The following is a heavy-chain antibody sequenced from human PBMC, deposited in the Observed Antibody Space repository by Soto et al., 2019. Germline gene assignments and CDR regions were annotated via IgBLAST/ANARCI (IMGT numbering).Heavy chain of an antibody. Sequence: ASVKVSCKASGYTFTSYAMHWVRQAPGQRLEWMGWINAGNGNTKYSQKFQGRVTITRDTSASTAYMELSSLRSEDTDVYYCARVWGIAAAGDAFDIWGQGTMVTVSS. CDR2: INAGNGNT. V-gene: IGHV1-3*01. CDR3: ARVWGIAAAGDAFDI. D-gene: IGHD6-13*01. CDR1: GYTFTSYA. J-gene: IGHJ3*02.